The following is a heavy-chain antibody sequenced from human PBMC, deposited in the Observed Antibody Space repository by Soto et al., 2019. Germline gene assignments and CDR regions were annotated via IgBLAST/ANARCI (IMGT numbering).Heavy chain of an antibody. J-gene: IGHJ6*03. CDR2: VYYSGST. V-gene: IGHV4-59*01. Sequence: QVQLQESGPGLVKPSETLSLTCTVSGDSINYYYWSWIRQPPGKGLEWIGYVYYSGSTNYNPSLKNRVTISIDTSKDQFSLKLTSVTAADTAVYFCARTGYCRGSCCSNYHYYYMDVWGEVTTVTVSS. CDR1: GDSINYYY. CDR3: ARTGYCRGSCCSNYHYYYMDV. D-gene: IGHD2-15*01.